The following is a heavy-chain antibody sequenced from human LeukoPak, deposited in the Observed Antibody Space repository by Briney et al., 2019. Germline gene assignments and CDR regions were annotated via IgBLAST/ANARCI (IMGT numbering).Heavy chain of an antibody. Sequence: PGGSLRLSCAASGFTFSDADTHWVRQTAGRRLEWVAAIGTGDDTYYPDSVKGRFTISRENVKNALYLQMNSLRAGDTAIYYCVRESRAWAFDVWGQGTVVSVSS. V-gene: IGHV3-13*01. J-gene: IGHJ3*01. CDR3: VRESRAWAFDV. CDR1: GFTFSDAD. CDR2: IGTGDDT.